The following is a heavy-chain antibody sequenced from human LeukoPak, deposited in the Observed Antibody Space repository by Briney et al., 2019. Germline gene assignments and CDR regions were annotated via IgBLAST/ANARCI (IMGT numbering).Heavy chain of an antibody. CDR3: AKVRWDNSGWYYLDS. CDR2: ISYNGINE. Sequence: GGSLRLSCAASGFSFSDYNMHWVRQAPGKGLEWMAVISYNGINEYYADSVKGRFTISRDNSKSTLLLQMNSLRDEDTAVYYCAKVRWDNSGWYYLDSWGQGTLVTVSS. J-gene: IGHJ4*02. D-gene: IGHD6-19*01. CDR1: GFSFSDYN. V-gene: IGHV3-30*18.